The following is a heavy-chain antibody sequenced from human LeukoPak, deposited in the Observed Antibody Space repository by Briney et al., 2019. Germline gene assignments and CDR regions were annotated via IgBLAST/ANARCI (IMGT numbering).Heavy chain of an antibody. CDR1: GFAFSSYA. J-gene: IGHJ4*02. V-gene: IGHV3-23*01. Sequence: GGSLRLSCAASGFAFSSYAMNWVRQAPGKGLEWVSLISGSGGSAYYADSVKGRFTVSRDNSKNTLYLQMNSLRAEDTAVYYCAKSNLKYYLDSWGQGTLVTVSS. CDR2: ISGSGGSA. D-gene: IGHD6-6*01. CDR3: AKSNLKYYLDS.